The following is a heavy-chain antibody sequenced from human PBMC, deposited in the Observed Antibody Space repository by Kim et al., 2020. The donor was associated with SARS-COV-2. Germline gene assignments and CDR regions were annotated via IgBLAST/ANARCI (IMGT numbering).Heavy chain of an antibody. CDR3: ARLEASSSWYYYYGMDV. V-gene: IGHV4-39*01. D-gene: IGHD6-13*01. CDR2: IYYSGST. J-gene: IGHJ6*02. Sequence: SETLSLTCTVSGGSISSSSYYWGWIRQPPGKGLEWIGSIYYSGSTYYNPSLKSRVTISVDTSKNQFSLKLSSVTAADTAVYYCARLEASSSWYYYYGMDVWGQGTTVTVSS. CDR1: GGSISSSSYY.